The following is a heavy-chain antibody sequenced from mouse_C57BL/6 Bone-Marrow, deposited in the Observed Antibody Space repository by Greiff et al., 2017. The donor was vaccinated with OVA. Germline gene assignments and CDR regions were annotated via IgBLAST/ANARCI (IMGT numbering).Heavy chain of an antibody. CDR3: ARDDDYDGAYYYAMDY. Sequence: VKLLESGAELVKPGASVKISCKASGYAFSSYWMNWVKQRPGKGLEWIGQIYPGDGDTNYNGKFKGKATLTADKSSSTAYMQLSSLTSEDSAVYFCARDDDYDGAYYYAMDYWGQGTSVTVSS. D-gene: IGHD2-4*01. CDR1: GYAFSSYW. CDR2: IYPGDGDT. J-gene: IGHJ4*01. V-gene: IGHV1-80*01.